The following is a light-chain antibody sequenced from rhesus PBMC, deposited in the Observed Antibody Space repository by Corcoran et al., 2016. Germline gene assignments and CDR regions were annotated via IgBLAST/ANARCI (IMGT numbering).Light chain of an antibody. CDR2: RAS. CDR1: QDINKW. CDR3: QQHGTSPWT. Sequence: DIQMTQSPSSLSASIGDRVTISCRASQDINKWLAWYQQKPGKAPNLLIYRASKLETGVPSRFSGSGSGTDFTLTISSLQPKDIATYYCQQHGTSPWTFGQGTKVEI. J-gene: IGKJ1*01. V-gene: IGKV1-69*01.